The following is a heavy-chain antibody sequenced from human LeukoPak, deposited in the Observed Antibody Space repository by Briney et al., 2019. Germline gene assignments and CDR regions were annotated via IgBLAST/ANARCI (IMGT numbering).Heavy chain of an antibody. CDR3: ARELITTMTTVDD. CDR1: GFTLSDYY. D-gene: IGHD3-22*01. Sequence: ASVKVSCKASGFTLSDYYMHWVRQAPGQGLEWMGWINPNSGVTGDAQRFQGRVTMTRDTSINTAYMDLSRLTSDDTAVYYCARELITTMTTVDDWGQGTLVTVSS. J-gene: IGHJ4*02. V-gene: IGHV1-2*02. CDR2: INPNSGVT.